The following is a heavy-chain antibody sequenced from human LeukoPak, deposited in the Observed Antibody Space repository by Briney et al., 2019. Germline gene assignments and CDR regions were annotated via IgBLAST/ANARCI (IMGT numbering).Heavy chain of an antibody. CDR2: ISYDGSNK. CDR1: GFTFSSYG. Sequence: PGRSLRLPCAASGFTFSSYGMHWVRQAPGKGLEWVAVISYDGSNKYYADSVKGRFTISRDNSKNTLYLQMNSLRAEDTAVYYCAKAAAYCGGDCYDYWGQGTLVTVSS. D-gene: IGHD2-21*01. CDR3: AKAAAYCGGDCYDY. J-gene: IGHJ4*02. V-gene: IGHV3-30*18.